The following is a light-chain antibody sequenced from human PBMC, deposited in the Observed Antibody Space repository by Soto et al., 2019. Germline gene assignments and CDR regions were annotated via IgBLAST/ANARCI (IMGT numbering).Light chain of an antibody. Sequence: DIQMTQSPSSLSASVGDRVTITCQASQNINNYLNWYQQKPGTAPKLLIYDVSSLQGGVPSRFSGSGSGTEFTLTISGLQPDDFATYYCQQYNNDWAFGQGTKVDIK. J-gene: IGKJ1*01. CDR2: DVS. V-gene: IGKV1-5*01. CDR1: QNINNY. CDR3: QQYNNDWA.